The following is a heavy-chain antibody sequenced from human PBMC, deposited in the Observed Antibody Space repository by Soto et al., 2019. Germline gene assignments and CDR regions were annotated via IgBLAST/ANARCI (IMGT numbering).Heavy chain of an antibody. CDR1: GGSISSGDYY. D-gene: IGHD4-17*01. V-gene: IGHV4-30-4*01. Sequence: QVQLQESGPGLVKPSQTLSLTCTVSGGSISSGDYYWSWIRQPPGKGLEWIGYIYYSGSTYYNPSLKSRVTISVDTSKNQFSLKLSSVTAADTAVYYCARLSLTDGDYLQHWYFDLWGRGTLVTVSS. J-gene: IGHJ2*01. CDR2: IYYSGST. CDR3: ARLSLTDGDYLQHWYFDL.